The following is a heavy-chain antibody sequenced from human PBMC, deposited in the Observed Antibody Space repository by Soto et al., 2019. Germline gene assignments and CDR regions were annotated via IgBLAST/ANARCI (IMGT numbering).Heavy chain of an antibody. Sequence: GGSLRLSCAASEFTFSNYAMSWVRQAPGKGLEWVSAISYGGGTTYYADSVKGRFTISRDNSKNTLYLQMNSLRAEDTAVYYCAVPYLYSSSTFDMWGQGTMVTVSS. V-gene: IGHV3-23*01. J-gene: IGHJ3*02. D-gene: IGHD6-6*01. CDR2: ISYGGGTT. CDR1: EFTFSNYA. CDR3: AVPYLYSSSTFDM.